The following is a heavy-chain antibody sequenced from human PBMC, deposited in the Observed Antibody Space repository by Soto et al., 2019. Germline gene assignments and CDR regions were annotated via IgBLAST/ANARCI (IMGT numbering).Heavy chain of an antibody. CDR3: AKLLGGSYAFEI. Sequence: VQLVESGGGVVQPGRSLRLSCAASGFTFRNYPMHWVRQAPGKRLEWVTSISYDGSKKNYADSVRGRFTISRDNSKHRLELQRNSLRAEDTALYYCAKLLGGSYAFEIWGRGTMVTVSS. CDR1: GFTFRNYP. D-gene: IGHD1-26*01. V-gene: IGHV3-30-3*02. CDR2: ISYDGSKK. J-gene: IGHJ3*02.